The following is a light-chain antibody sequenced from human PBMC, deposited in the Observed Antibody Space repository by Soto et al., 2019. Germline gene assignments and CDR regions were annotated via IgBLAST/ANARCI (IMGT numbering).Light chain of an antibody. V-gene: IGLV1-47*01. Sequence: VLPQPPSTSGAPRQRGTISFSANSSNIGCNYVYWYQQLPGTAPRLLIYRNNQRTSGVPGRFSGSKYGTSASLAISGLRSEDEADYYCAAWDDSLSAFYVFGTGTKVTVL. CDR2: RNN. J-gene: IGLJ1*01. CDR3: AAWDDSLSAFYV. CDR1: SSNIGCNY.